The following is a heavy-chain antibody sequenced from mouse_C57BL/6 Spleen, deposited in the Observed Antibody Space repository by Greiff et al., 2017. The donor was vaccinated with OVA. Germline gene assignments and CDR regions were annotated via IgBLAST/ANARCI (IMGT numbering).Heavy chain of an antibody. Sequence: QVQLQQPGAELVKPGASVKMSCKASGYTFTSYWITWVKQRPGQGLEWIGDIYPGSGSTNYNEKFKSKATLTVDTSSSTAYMQLSSLTSEDAAVYYCARKYGYDDAMDYWGQGTTVTVSS. J-gene: IGHJ4*01. CDR3: ARKYGYDDAMDY. D-gene: IGHD2-2*01. CDR1: GYTFTSYW. V-gene: IGHV1-55*01. CDR2: IYPGSGST.